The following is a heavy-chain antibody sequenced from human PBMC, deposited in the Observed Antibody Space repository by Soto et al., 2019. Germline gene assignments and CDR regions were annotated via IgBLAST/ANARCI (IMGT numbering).Heavy chain of an antibody. CDR2: IYASGAT. D-gene: IGHD3-10*01. CDR1: GGSISTYY. V-gene: IGHV4-59*01. CDR3: ARSHSFDGSIYHYYFDF. J-gene: IGHJ4*01. Sequence: SQTRSLTCTVSGGSISTYYWSWIRQPPEGTLEWIGYIYASGATTYNPSLESRVTMSVDMPNTECSLDLTSLTAADTAVYYCARSHSFDGSIYHYYFDFWGQGTLVTVSS.